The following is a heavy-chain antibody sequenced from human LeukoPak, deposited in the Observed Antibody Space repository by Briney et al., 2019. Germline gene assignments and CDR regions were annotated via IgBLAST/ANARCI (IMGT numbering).Heavy chain of an antibody. CDR2: IRQDGSQK. CDR3: ARDLMGIAYRGALYY. V-gene: IGHV3-7*03. Sequence: GGSLRLSCAASGFTFSNFWMSWVRQAPGKGLGWVATIRQDGSQKYYVDSVKGRFTISRDNAKNSLYLQMNSLRAEDTAVYYCARDLMGIAYRGALYYWGQGTLVTVSS. J-gene: IGHJ4*02. D-gene: IGHD6-13*01. CDR1: GFTFSNFW.